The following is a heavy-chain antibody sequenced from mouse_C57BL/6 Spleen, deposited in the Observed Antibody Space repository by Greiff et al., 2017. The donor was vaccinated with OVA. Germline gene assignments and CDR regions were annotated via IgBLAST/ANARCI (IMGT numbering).Heavy chain of an antibody. CDR2: ISYDGSN. J-gene: IGHJ4*01. Sequence: EVQVVESGPGLVKPSQSLSLTCSVTGYSITSGYYWNWIRQFPGNKLEWMGYISYDGSNNYNPSLKNRISITRNTSKNQFFLKLNSVTTEDTATYYCARRGGDYDDGYAMDYWGQGTSVTVSS. CDR3: ARRGGDYDDGYAMDY. CDR1: GYSITSGYY. V-gene: IGHV3-6*01. D-gene: IGHD2-4*01.